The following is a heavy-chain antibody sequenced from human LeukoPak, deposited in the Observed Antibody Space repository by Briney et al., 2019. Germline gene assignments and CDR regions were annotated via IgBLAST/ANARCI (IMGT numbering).Heavy chain of an antibody. J-gene: IGHJ6*02. CDR2: IWFDGSNK. Sequence: PGGSLRLSCAASGFTFRSYGMHWVRQAPGKGLEWVAGIWFDGSNKNYGDSVKDRFTISRDNSKNTLFLEMNSLRGEDTAVYYSARGDLNWKPVRYAMDVWGQGTTVTVSS. V-gene: IGHV3-33*01. CDR1: GFTFRSYG. CDR3: ARGDLNWKPVRYAMDV. D-gene: IGHD1-20*01.